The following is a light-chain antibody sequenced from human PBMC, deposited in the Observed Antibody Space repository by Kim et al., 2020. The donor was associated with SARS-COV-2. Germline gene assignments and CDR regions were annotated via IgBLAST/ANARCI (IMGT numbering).Light chain of an antibody. CDR2: GND. J-gene: IGLJ3*02. V-gene: IGLV1-44*01. Sequence: QSVLTQPPSASGTPGLRVTISCSGSSSNIGSNNVNWYQQFPGTAPKLLIFGNDQRSSGVPDRFSGSRSGTSASLAISGLQSEDEADYYCAAWDDSLNGLWVFGGGTQLTVL. CDR1: SSNIGSNN. CDR3: AAWDDSLNGLWV.